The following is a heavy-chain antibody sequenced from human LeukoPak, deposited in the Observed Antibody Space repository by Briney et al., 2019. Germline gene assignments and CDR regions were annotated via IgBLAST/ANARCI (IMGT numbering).Heavy chain of an antibody. Sequence: SETLSLTCTVSGGSMSSYYWSWIRQPPGKGLEWIGRIYTSGSTNYNPSLKSRVTMSVDTSKNQFSLKLSSVTAADTAVYYCARDRGDCSGGSCYSEYFQHWGQGTLVTVSS. CDR2: IYTSGST. J-gene: IGHJ1*01. V-gene: IGHV4-4*07. D-gene: IGHD2-15*01. CDR1: GGSMSSYY. CDR3: ARDRGDCSGGSCYSEYFQH.